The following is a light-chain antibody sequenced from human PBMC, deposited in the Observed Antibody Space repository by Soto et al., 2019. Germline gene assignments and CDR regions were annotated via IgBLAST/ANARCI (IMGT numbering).Light chain of an antibody. J-gene: IGKJ1*01. CDR2: GAS. CDR3: QQYNNWPGGT. CDR1: QSVSSN. Sequence: EIVMTQSPATLSVSPGERATLSCRASQSVSSNLAWYQQKPGQAPRLLIYGASTRATGIPARFSGSGSGTDFTPTISSLQSEDFAVYYWQQYNNWPGGTFGQGTKVEIK. V-gene: IGKV3-15*01.